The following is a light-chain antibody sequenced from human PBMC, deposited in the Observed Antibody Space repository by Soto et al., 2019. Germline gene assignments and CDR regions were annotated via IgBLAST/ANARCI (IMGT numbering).Light chain of an antibody. CDR3: QSYDPSPSGSVI. CDR1: SSNIGGSYD. CDR2: GNN. V-gene: IGLV1-40*01. Sequence: QSVLTQPPSVSGAPGQRVTISCSGSSSNIGGSYDVHWYQQLPGTAPKLLIYGNNNRPSGVPDRFSGSKSGSSASLAITGLQAEDEADYYCQSYDPSPSGSVIFGGGTKLTVL. J-gene: IGLJ2*01.